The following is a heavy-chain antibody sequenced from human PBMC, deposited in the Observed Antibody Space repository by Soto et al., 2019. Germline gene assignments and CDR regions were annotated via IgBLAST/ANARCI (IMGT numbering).Heavy chain of an antibody. D-gene: IGHD3-3*01. CDR2: IYHSGST. J-gene: IGHJ5*02. Sequence: SETLSLTCAVSGGSISSGGYSWSWIRQPPGKGLEWIGYIYHSGSTYYNPSLKSRVTISVDRSKNQFSLKLSSVTAADTAVYYCARAVDFWSGYYWFDPWGQGTLVTVSS. CDR1: GGSISSGGYS. V-gene: IGHV4-30-2*01. CDR3: ARAVDFWSGYYWFDP.